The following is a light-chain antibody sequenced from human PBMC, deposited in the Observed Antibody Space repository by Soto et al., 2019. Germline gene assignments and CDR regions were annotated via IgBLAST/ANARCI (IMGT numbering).Light chain of an antibody. CDR1: SSDVGAYKY. CDR3: SSYAGSNNLV. J-gene: IGLJ2*01. Sequence: QAVVTQPPSASGSPGQSVTISCTGTSSDVGAYKYVSWYQQHPGKAPKLMIYEVSKRPSGVPDRFSGSKSGNTASLTVSGLQAEDEADYYCSSYAGSNNLVFGGGTKLTVL. V-gene: IGLV2-8*01. CDR2: EVS.